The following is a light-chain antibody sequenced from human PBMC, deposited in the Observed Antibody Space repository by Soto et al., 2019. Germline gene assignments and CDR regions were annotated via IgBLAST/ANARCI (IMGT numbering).Light chain of an antibody. Sequence: QSALTQPASVSGSPGQSITISCTGTSSDVGGYNYVSWYQQHPGKAPKLMIYEVSNRPSGVSNRFSGSKSGNTASLTISWLQAEDEADYYCSSYTSSSTHYVVFGGGTKLTVL. J-gene: IGLJ2*01. CDR1: SSDVGGYNY. CDR2: EVS. CDR3: SSYTSSSTHYVV. V-gene: IGLV2-14*01.